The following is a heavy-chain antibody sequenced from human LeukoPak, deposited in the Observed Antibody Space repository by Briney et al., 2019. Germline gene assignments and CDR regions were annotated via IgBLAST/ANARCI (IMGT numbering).Heavy chain of an antibody. CDR1: GGSISSGGYY. CDR2: IHYSGST. Sequence: PSETLSLTCTASGGSISSGGYYWSWIRQHPGKGLEWIGYIHYSGSTHYNPSLKSRVTISVDTSKNQFSLKLSSVTAADTAVYYCARVENVIYYDSRAGAFDIWGQGTMVTVSS. D-gene: IGHD3-22*01. CDR3: ARVENVIYYDSRAGAFDI. V-gene: IGHV4-31*03. J-gene: IGHJ3*02.